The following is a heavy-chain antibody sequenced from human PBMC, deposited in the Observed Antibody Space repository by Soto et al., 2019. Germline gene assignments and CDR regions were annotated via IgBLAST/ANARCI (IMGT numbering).Heavy chain of an antibody. D-gene: IGHD6-19*01. CDR3: AKYDFLAGTHDAFDI. J-gene: IGHJ3*02. CDR1: DGSISSGGYY. Sequence: PSETLSLTCTVSDGSISSGGYYWSWIRQHPGKGLEWIGYIYYSGSTYYNPSLKSRVTISVDTSKNQFSLKLSSVTAADTAVYYCAKYDFLAGTHDAFDIWGQGTMVTVSS. V-gene: IGHV4-31*03. CDR2: IYYSGST.